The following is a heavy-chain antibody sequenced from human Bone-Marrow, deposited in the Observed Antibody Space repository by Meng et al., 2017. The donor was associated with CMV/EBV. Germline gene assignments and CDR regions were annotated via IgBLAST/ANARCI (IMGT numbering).Heavy chain of an antibody. CDR2: INPNSGGT. D-gene: IGHD3-9*01. CDR3: ARDGRYFDWLGSSDGNYGMDV. J-gene: IGHJ6*02. V-gene: IGHV1-2*02. Sequence: ASVKVSCKASGYTFTGYYMHWVRQAPGQGLEWMGWINPNSGGTNYAQKFQGRVTMTRDTSISTAYMELSRLRSDDTAVYYCARDGRYFDWLGSSDGNYGMDVWGQGTTVTFSS. CDR1: GYTFTGYY.